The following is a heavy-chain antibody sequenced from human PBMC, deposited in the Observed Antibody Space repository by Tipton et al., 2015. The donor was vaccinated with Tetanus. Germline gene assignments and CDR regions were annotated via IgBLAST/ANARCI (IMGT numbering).Heavy chain of an antibody. J-gene: IGHJ4*02. CDR3: ARGLPREPFYFDY. CDR2: IYYTAHN. V-gene: IGHV4-39*07. D-gene: IGHD1-26*01. CDR1: GGSINSGTFY. Sequence: VKPSETLSLTCTVSGGSINSGTFYWDWIRQTPGKGLEWIGNIYYTAHNSYNPSLDSRVSISVDTSKNQCSLRLTSVTAADTAVYFCARGLPREPFYFDYWGQGKQVIVSS.